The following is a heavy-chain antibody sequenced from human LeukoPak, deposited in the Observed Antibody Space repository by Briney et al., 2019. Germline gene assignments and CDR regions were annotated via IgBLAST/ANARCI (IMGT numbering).Heavy chain of an antibody. CDR1: GYTFTAYY. D-gene: IGHD3-9*01. CDR3: AREDFDSSDNWFDP. CDR2: INPNSGDT. J-gene: IGHJ5*02. Sequence: ASVTVSFKASGYTFTAYYVHWVRQAPGQGVEGMGWINPNSGDTNYAQKFQGRVTMSMDTSISTAYMDLSRLTSDDTAVYYCAREDFDSSDNWFDPWGQGTLVTVSS. V-gene: IGHV1-2*02.